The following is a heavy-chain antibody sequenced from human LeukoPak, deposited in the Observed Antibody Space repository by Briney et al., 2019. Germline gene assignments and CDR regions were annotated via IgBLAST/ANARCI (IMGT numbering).Heavy chain of an antibody. CDR3: TTDRGYYYDSTRTWYAFDI. V-gene: IGHV3-15*07. J-gene: IGHJ3*02. D-gene: IGHD3-22*01. Sequence: GGSLRLSCAASGFTFSNAWMNWVRQAPGKGLEWVGRIKSKTDGGTTDYAAPVKGRFTISRDDSKNTLYLQMYSLKTEDTAVYYCTTDRGYYYDSTRTWYAFDIWGQGTMVTVSS. CDR1: GFTFSNAW. CDR2: IKSKTDGGTT.